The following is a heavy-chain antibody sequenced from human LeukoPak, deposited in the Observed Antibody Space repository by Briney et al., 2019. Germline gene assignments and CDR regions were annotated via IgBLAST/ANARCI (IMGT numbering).Heavy chain of an antibody. D-gene: IGHD3-22*01. Sequence: ASVKVSCKVSGYTLTELSMHWVRQAPGKGLEWMGGFDLEDGETIYAQKFQGRVTMTEDTSTDTAYMELSSLRSEDTAVYYCATDLANYYDSSGYYRFDYWGQGTLVTVSS. CDR3: ATDLANYYDSSGYYRFDY. J-gene: IGHJ4*02. CDR2: FDLEDGET. V-gene: IGHV1-24*01. CDR1: GYTLTELS.